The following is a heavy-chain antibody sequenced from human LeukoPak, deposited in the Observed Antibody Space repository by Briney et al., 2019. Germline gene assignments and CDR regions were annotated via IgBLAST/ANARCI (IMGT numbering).Heavy chain of an antibody. CDR2: IYYGGST. CDR1: GGSISSSSYY. Sequence: SETLSLTCTVSGGSISSSSYYWGWIRQPPGKGLEWIGSIYYGGSTYYNPSLKSRVTISVDTSKNQFSLKLSSVTAADTAVYYCARGHSSSWYFLDYWGQGTLVTVSS. V-gene: IGHV4-39*01. CDR3: ARGHSSSWYFLDY. D-gene: IGHD6-13*01. J-gene: IGHJ4*02.